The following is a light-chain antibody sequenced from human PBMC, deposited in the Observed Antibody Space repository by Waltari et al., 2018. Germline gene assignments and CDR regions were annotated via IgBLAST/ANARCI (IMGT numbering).Light chain of an antibody. Sequence: EIVMTHSPATLSVSPGERATLPCRASQSVSSNLAWYQQKPGQAPRLLIYGASTRATDIPARFSGSGSGTEFTLTISSLQSEDFAVYYCQQYNNWPRTFGQGTKVEIK. CDR3: QQYNNWPRT. CDR1: QSVSSN. J-gene: IGKJ1*01. CDR2: GAS. V-gene: IGKV3-15*01.